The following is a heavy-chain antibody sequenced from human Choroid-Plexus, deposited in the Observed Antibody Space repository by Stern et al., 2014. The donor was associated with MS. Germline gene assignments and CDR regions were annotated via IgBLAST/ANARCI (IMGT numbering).Heavy chain of an antibody. J-gene: IGHJ6*02. CDR3: ARQYCSGGKCHSSAYNYNGMDV. V-gene: IGHV1-2*06. CDR2: IDPNSGGA. CDR1: GYSFTGYY. D-gene: IGHD2-15*01. Sequence: VQLVESGAEVKQPGASVKVSCKASGYSFTGYYIHWVRRALGQGLEWMGRIDPNSGGANYAQRFQGGVTLTRDTSISTTYMELSSLRSDDTAIYYCARQYCSGGKCHSSAYNYNGMDVWGQGTTVTVSS.